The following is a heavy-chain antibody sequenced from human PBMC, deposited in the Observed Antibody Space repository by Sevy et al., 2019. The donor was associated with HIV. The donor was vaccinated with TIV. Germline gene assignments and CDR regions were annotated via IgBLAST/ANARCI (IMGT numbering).Heavy chain of an antibody. CDR3: TRDLEGGLDWESYYFDY. J-gene: IGHJ4*02. CDR1: GFTFGDYA. CDR2: IRSKAYGGTT. V-gene: IGHV3-49*03. Sequence: GGSLRLSCTASGFTFGDYAMSWFRQAPGKGLEWVGFIRSKAYGGTTEYAASVKGRFTISRDDSKSIAYLQMNSLKTEDTAVYYCTRDLEGGLDWESYYFDYWGQGTLVTVSS. D-gene: IGHD2-8*02.